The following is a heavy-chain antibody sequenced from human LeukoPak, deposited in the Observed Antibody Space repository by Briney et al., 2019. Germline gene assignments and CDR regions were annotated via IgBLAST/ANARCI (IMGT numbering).Heavy chain of an antibody. D-gene: IGHD6-6*01. CDR2: IYYSGST. V-gene: IGHV4-39*01. CDR1: GGSISSSSYY. CDR3: ARHFSSLPAFGI. Sequence: PSETLSLTCTVSGGSISSSSYYWGWIRQPPGKGLEWIGSIYYSGSTYYNPSLKSRVTISVDTSKNQFSLKLSSVTAADTAVYYCARHFSSLPAFGIWGQGTMVTVSS. J-gene: IGHJ3*02.